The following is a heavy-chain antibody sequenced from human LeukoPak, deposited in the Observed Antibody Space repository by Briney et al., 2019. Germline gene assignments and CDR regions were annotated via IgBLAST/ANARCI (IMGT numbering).Heavy chain of an antibody. Sequence: SETLSLTCAVYGGSFSGNYWSWIRQPPGKGLEWIGEINHSGSTNYNPSLKSRVTISVDTSKNQFSLKLSSVTAADTAVYYCARGLDNWNVYIFDYWGLGTLVTVSS. CDR2: INHSGST. J-gene: IGHJ4*02. V-gene: IGHV4-34*01. CDR3: ARGLDNWNVYIFDY. D-gene: IGHD1-20*01. CDR1: GGSFSGNY.